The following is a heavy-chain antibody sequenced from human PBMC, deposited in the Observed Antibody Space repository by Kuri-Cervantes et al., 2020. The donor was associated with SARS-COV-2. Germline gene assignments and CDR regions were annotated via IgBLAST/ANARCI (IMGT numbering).Heavy chain of an antibody. CDR3: ATGRRGFLEWFYFDY. D-gene: IGHD3-3*01. CDR1: GYTFTSYG. J-gene: IGHJ4*02. CDR2: FDPEDGET. Sequence: ASVKVSCKASGYTFTSYGISWVRQAPGQGLEWMGGFDPEDGETIYAQKFQGRVTMTEDTSTDTAYMELSSLRSEDTAVYYCATGRRGFLEWFYFDYWGQGTLVTVSS. V-gene: IGHV1-24*01.